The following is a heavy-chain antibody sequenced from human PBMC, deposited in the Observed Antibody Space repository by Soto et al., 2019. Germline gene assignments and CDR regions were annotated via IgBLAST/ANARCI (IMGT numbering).Heavy chain of an antibody. J-gene: IGHJ4*02. D-gene: IGHD2-2*01. CDR3: TRDRRDIVVVPAAIEVPLGVDY. V-gene: IGHV3-49*03. Sequence: GGSLRLSCTASGFTFGDYAMSWFRQAPGKGLEWVGFIRSKAYGGTTEYAASVKGRFTISRDDSKSIAYLQMNSLKTEDTAVYYCTRDRRDIVVVPAAIEVPLGVDYWGQGTLVTVSS. CDR2: IRSKAYGGTT. CDR1: GFTFGDYA.